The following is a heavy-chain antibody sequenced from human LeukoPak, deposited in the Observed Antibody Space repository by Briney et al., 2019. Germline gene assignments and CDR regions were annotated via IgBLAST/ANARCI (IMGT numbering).Heavy chain of an antibody. V-gene: IGHV3-21*01. Sequence: GGSLRLSCAASGFTFSSYSMNWVRRAPGKGLEWVSSISSSSSYIYYADSVKGRFTISRDNAKNSLYLQMNSLRAEDTAVYYCARPITMVRGALDYWGQGTLVTVSS. D-gene: IGHD3-10*01. CDR3: ARPITMVRGALDY. CDR1: GFTFSSYS. CDR2: ISSSSSYI. J-gene: IGHJ4*02.